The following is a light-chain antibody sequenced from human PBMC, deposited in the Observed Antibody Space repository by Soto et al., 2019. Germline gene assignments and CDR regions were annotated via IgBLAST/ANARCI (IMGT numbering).Light chain of an antibody. CDR2: HAS. CDR1: QDISDT. V-gene: IGKV1D-13*01. Sequence: AIQLTQSPSSLSASVGDRVAITCRASQDISDTLAWYQQRPGKAPNLRIHHASSLQSGVPSRFSGSGTGAEFTLTIASLQPEDFATYSCQHFHNYPLTVGQGTRLETK. J-gene: IGKJ5*01. CDR3: QHFHNYPLT.